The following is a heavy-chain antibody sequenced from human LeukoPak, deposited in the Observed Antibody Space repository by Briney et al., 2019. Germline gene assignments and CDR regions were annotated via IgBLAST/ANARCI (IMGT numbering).Heavy chain of an antibody. CDR3: ARRAGAYSHPYDY. CDR2: IYSDNT. D-gene: IGHD4/OR15-4a*01. CDR1: GFTISSNS. J-gene: IGHJ4*02. V-gene: IGHV3-53*01. Sequence: TGGSLSLSCTVSGFTISSNSMSWVRRAPGKGLEWVSFIYSDNTHYSDSVKGRFTISRDNSKNTLYLQMNSLRAEDTAVYYCARRAGAYSHPYDYWGQGTLVTVSS.